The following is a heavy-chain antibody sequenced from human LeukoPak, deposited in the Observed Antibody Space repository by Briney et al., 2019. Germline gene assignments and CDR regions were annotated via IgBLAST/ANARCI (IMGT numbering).Heavy chain of an antibody. J-gene: IGHJ3*01. V-gene: IGHV3-30-3*01. CDR3: ARVRSSYYYESSGYYHYDAFDV. CDR2: ISYDGYDK. Sequence: GGSLRLSCAASGFTFNDYALYWVRQAPGKGLEWVTLISYDGYDKSYADSVRGRFTISRDNSRNTLYLQMDSLRSEDTAVYYCARVRSSYYYESSGYYHYDAFDVWGQGTMVTVSS. CDR1: GFTFNDYA. D-gene: IGHD3-22*01.